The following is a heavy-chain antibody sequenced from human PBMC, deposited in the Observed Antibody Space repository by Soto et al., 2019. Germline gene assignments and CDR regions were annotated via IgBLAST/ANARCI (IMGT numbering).Heavy chain of an antibody. Sequence: SETLSLTCTVSGGSISSGGYYWSWIRQHPGKGLEWLGYIYYSGSTYSNPPLKSRVTISVDTSMNQFSLKLSSVTAADTAVYYCARVKAAGTRYYYGMDVWGQGTTVTVSS. CDR3: ARVKAAGTRYYYGMDV. CDR1: GGSISSGGYY. V-gene: IGHV4-31*03. CDR2: IYYSGST. D-gene: IGHD6-13*01. J-gene: IGHJ6*02.